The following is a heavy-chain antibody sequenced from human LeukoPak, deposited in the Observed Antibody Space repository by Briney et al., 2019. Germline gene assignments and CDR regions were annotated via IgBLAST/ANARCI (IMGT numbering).Heavy chain of an antibody. D-gene: IGHD1-1*01. CDR2: IYYSGST. Sequence: PSETLSPTCTVSGGSISSYYWSWIRQPPGKGLEWIGYIYYSGSTNYNPSLKSRVTISVDTSKNQFSLKLSSVTAADTAVYYCARHPGPLTYNWNDAGAFDIWGQGTMVTVSS. CDR3: ARHPGPLTYNWNDAGAFDI. J-gene: IGHJ3*02. CDR1: GGSISSYY. V-gene: IGHV4-59*08.